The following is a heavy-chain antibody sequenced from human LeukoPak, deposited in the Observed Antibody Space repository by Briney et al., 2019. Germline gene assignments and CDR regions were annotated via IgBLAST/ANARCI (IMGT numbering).Heavy chain of an antibody. Sequence: GGSLRLSCAASGFTFSSYAMSWVRQAPGKGLEWVSAISGSGGSTYSADPVKGRFTISRDNSKNTLYLQMNSLRAEDTAVYYCAKARRVVDHFDYWGQGTLVTVSS. CDR2: ISGSGGST. D-gene: IGHD2-15*01. CDR3: AKARRVVDHFDY. J-gene: IGHJ4*02. V-gene: IGHV3-23*01. CDR1: GFTFSSYA.